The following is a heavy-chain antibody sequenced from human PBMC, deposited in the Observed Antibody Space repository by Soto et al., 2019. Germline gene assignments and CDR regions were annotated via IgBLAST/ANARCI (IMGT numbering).Heavy chain of an antibody. CDR1: GGSISSSSYY. V-gene: IGHV4-39*01. Sequence: TLSLTCTVSGGSISSSSYYWGWIRQPPGKGLEWIGSIYYSGSTYYNPSLKSRVTISVDTSKNQFSLKLSSVTAADTAAYYCAGWGSIVGATKRYYYYYYGMDVWGQGTTVTVSS. D-gene: IGHD1-26*01. J-gene: IGHJ6*02. CDR3: AGWGSIVGATKRYYYYYYGMDV. CDR2: IYYSGST.